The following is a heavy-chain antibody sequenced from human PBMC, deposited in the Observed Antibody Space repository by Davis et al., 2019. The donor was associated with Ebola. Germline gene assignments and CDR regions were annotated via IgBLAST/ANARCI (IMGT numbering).Heavy chain of an antibody. D-gene: IGHD3-22*01. Sequence: MPSETLSLTCTVSGGSISSYNYYWGWIRQPPGKGLEWIMTLYSSGSTYYNPSLSSRVTVSVDTSKNQFSLQLTSVTAADTAVYYCARLPGRGYPIAPGYWGQGTLVTVSS. CDR2: LYSSGST. CDR3: ARLPGRGYPIAPGY. CDR1: GGSISSYNYY. J-gene: IGHJ4*02. V-gene: IGHV4-39*01.